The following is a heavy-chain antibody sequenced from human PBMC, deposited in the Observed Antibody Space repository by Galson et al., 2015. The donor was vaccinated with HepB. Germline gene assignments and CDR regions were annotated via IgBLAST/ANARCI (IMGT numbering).Heavy chain of an antibody. J-gene: IGHJ6*03. D-gene: IGHD4-11*01. Sequence: SETLSLTCAVYGGSFSGYYWSWIRQPPGKGLEWIGDINHSGSTNYNPSLKSRISISVDTSKNQFSLKLSSVTAADTAVYYCARGRGSNYGHHTYYYYYMDVWGKGTTVTVSS. CDR1: GGSFSGYY. CDR3: ARGRGSNYGHHTYYYYYMDV. V-gene: IGHV4-34*01. CDR2: INHSGST.